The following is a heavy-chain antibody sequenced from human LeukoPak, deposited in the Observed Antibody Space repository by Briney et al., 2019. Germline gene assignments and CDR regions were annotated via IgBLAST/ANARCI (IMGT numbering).Heavy chain of an antibody. D-gene: IGHD3-22*01. J-gene: IGHJ4*02. CDR3: ARCYDDSSGFGYYFDY. V-gene: IGHV3-48*03. CDR1: GFTFSNYA. CDR2: ISSSGSNI. Sequence: PGGSLRLSCAASGFTFSNYAIHWVRQAPGKGLEWVSYISSSGSNIYYADSVKGRFTISRDNAKNSLYLQMNSLRAEDTAMYYCARCYDDSSGFGYYFDYWGQGTLVTVSS.